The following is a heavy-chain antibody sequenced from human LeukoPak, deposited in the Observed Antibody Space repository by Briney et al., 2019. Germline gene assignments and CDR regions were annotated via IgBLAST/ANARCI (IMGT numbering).Heavy chain of an antibody. D-gene: IGHD6-13*01. CDR2: INAGNGNT. CDR3: ARDRQLVNSPPGQFDP. Sequence: PGGSLRLSCAASGYTFTSYAMHWVRQAPGQRLEWMGWINAGNGNTKYSQKFQGRVTITRDTSASTAYMELSSLRSEDTAVYYCARDRQLVNSPPGQFDPWGQGTLVTVSS. V-gene: IGHV1-3*01. J-gene: IGHJ5*02. CDR1: GYTFTSYA.